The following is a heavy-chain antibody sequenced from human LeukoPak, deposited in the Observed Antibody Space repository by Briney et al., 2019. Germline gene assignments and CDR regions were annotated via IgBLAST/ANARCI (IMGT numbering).Heavy chain of an antibody. CDR1: GFTFSHYA. CDR2: ISDSGRSI. Sequence: GGSLRLSCAASGFTFSHYAMNWVRQAPGKGLEWVSGISDSGRSIYYADSLKGRFIISRDNSKNTLYLQMNSLRVEDTAVYYCVYWFDSWGQGTLVTVSS. J-gene: IGHJ5*01. CDR3: VYWFDS. V-gene: IGHV3-23*01.